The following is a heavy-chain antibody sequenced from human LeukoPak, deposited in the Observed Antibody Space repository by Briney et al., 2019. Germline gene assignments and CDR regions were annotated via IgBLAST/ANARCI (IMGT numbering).Heavy chain of an antibody. CDR1: GGSISSYY. Sequence: SETLSLTCTVSGGSISSYYWSWIRQPPGKGLEWIGYIYYSGSTNYNPSLKSRVTISVDTSKNQFSLKLSSVTAADTAVYYCTRARGYCSSTSCSNDAFDIWGQGTMVTVSS. CDR2: IYYSGST. V-gene: IGHV4-59*08. CDR3: TRARGYCSSTSCSNDAFDI. J-gene: IGHJ3*02. D-gene: IGHD2-2*01.